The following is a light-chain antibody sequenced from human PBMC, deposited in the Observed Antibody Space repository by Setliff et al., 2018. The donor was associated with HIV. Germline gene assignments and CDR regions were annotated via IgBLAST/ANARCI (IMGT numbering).Light chain of an antibody. CDR3: CSYAGDSTYV. CDR2: EVS. J-gene: IGLJ1*01. Sequence: QSALSQPASVSGSPGQSITISCTGTSSDVGGYNLVSWYQQHPGKAPKLMIYEVSRRPSGVSNRFSGSKSGNTASLTISGLQAEDEADYYCCSYAGDSTYVFGPGTKVTVL. CDR1: SSDVGGYNL. V-gene: IGLV2-23*02.